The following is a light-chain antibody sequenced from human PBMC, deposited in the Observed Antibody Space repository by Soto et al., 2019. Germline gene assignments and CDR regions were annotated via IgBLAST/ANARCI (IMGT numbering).Light chain of an antibody. CDR3: SSYISSSTLHFV. V-gene: IGLV2-14*01. J-gene: IGLJ1*01. CDR1: SSDVGGYNY. Sequence: QSALTQPASVSGSPGQSITISCTGTSSDVGGYNYVSWYQQHPGKAPKLMIYEVSNRPSGVSNRFSGSKSGNTASLTISGLQAEDEADYYCSSYISSSTLHFVFGTGTKVTV. CDR2: EVS.